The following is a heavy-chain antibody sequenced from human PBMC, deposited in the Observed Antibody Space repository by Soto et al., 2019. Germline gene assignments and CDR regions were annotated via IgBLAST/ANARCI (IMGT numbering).Heavy chain of an antibody. J-gene: IGHJ4*02. D-gene: IGHD3-10*01. CDR2: ISSSGSTI. V-gene: IGHV3-11*01. Sequence: GGSLRLSCAASGFTFSDYYMSWIRQAPGKGLEWVSYISSSGSTIYYADSVKGRFTISRDNAKNSLYLQMSSLRAEDTAVYYCARPKFHYYGSGSYPHYCGQGSLVTVAS. CDR1: GFTFSDYY. CDR3: ARPKFHYYGSGSYPHY.